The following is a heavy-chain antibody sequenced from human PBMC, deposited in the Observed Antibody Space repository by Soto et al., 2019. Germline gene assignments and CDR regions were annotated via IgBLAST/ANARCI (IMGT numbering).Heavy chain of an antibody. CDR3: AGYYDFWSGYSTDYYYGMDV. CDR2: IIPIFGTA. Sequence: GASVQVSCKASGGTFSSYAISWVRQAPGQGLEWMGGIIPIFGTANYAQKFQGRVTITADESTSTAYMELISLRSEDTAVYYCAGYYDFWSGYSTDYYYGMDVWGQGTTVTVSS. CDR1: GGTFSSYA. J-gene: IGHJ6*02. V-gene: IGHV1-69*13. D-gene: IGHD3-3*01.